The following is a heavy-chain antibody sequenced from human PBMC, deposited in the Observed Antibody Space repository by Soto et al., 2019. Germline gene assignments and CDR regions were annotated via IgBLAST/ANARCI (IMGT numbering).Heavy chain of an antibody. Sequence: ASVKVSCKASGYTFTSYAMHWVRQAPGQRLEWMGWINAGNGNTKYSQKFQGRVTITRDTSASTAYMELSSLRSEDTAVYYCARGRAAGTPNFDYWGQGTLVTVSP. D-gene: IGHD6-13*01. CDR2: INAGNGNT. V-gene: IGHV1-3*01. CDR3: ARGRAAGTPNFDY. CDR1: GYTFTSYA. J-gene: IGHJ4*02.